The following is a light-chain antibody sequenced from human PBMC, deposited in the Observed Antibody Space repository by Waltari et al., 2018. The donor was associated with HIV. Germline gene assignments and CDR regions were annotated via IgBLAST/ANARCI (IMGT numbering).Light chain of an antibody. V-gene: IGLV2-23*01. Sequence: SALTQPASVSGSPGKSITFSCTGTSSDVGRYDLVSWYQLHPGKAPKLIIYEVNKRPSGVSNRFSGSKSGNTASLTISGLQAEDEADYYCCSYAGPATLLFGGGTKLTVL. CDR1: SSDVGRYDL. CDR3: CSYAGPATLL. J-gene: IGLJ2*01. CDR2: EVN.